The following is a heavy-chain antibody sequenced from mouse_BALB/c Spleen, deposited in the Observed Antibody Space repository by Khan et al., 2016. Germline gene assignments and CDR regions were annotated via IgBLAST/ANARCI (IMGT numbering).Heavy chain of an antibody. J-gene: IGHJ2*01. V-gene: IGHV1-19*01. CDR2: VNPYNGGT. Sequence: VQLQQSGPELVKPGASVKMSCKASGYTFTDYYMDWVKQSHGESFEWIGRVNPYNGGTSYNQKFKGKATLTVDKSSSTAYMELNSLTSEDSAVYVCARTPRPHCDCWGQGTTLTVSS. CDR3: ARTPRPHCDC. CDR1: GYTFTDYY.